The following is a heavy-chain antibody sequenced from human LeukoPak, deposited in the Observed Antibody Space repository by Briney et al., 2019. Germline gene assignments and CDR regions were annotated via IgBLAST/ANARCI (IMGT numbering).Heavy chain of an antibody. V-gene: IGHV1-2*02. J-gene: IGHJ4*02. CDR3: ARGLRGLTPGGNDY. D-gene: IGHD4-23*01. Sequence: GASVNVSCKASGYTFTGYNMHWVRQAPAQGLEWMGWINPNSGGTNSAQKFHGRVTMTRDTSISTAYMELSRLRSDDTAVYYCARGLRGLTPGGNDYLGQGTLVTVSS. CDR1: GYTFTGYN. CDR2: INPNSGGT.